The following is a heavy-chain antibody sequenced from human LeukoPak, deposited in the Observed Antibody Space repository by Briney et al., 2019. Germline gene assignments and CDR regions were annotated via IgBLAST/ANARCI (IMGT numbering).Heavy chain of an antibody. CDR2: VHSSGST. CDR3: TRGGGWLIDF. Sequence: SATLSLTCDVSGDSGASSGSYWSGWLRQPPGKGLEWIGYVHSSGSTKYNSSLGSRVTITMDTSRNQFSLKLSSVTAADTAVYFCTRGGGWLIDFWGRGTLVTVSS. V-gene: IGHV4-61*01. D-gene: IGHD5-24*01. CDR1: GDSGASSGSYW. J-gene: IGHJ4*02.